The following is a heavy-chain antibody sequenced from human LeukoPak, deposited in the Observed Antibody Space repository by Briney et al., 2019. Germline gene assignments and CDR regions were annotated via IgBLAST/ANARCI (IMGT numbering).Heavy chain of an antibody. CDR3: ARVMVVTTPAYYYYMDV. Sequence: SETLSLTCTVSGGSISSGSYYWSWIRQPAGKGLEWIGGIYTSGSTNYNPSLKSRVTISVDTSKNQFSLKLSSVTAADTAVYYCARVMVVTTPAYYYYMDVWGKGTTVTVSS. J-gene: IGHJ6*03. V-gene: IGHV4-61*02. CDR1: GGSISSGSYY. CDR2: IYTSGST. D-gene: IGHD4/OR15-4a*01.